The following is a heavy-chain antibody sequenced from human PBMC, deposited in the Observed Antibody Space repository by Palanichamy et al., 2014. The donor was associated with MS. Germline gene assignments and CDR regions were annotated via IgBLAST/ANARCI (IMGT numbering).Heavy chain of an antibody. CDR2: IWSDGSLK. CDR3: ARELTTVTGGMDY. J-gene: IGHJ4*02. Sequence: QVQLVESGGGVVQPGTSLRVSCAASGFTFNNHAMHWVRQAPGKGLEWVAMIWSDGSLKFYADSVKGRFTISRDNSMNTLDLQMSSLRAEDTAVYYCARELTTVTGGMDYWGPGALVTVSS. V-gene: IGHV3-33*08. D-gene: IGHD4-17*01. CDR1: GFTFNNHA.